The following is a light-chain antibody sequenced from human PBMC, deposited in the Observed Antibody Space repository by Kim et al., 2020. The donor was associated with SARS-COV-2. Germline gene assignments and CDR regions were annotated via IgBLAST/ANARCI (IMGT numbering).Light chain of an antibody. CDR1: NSDIGDFNY. J-gene: IGLJ3*02. CDR2: DVR. CDR3: SSYSKPRTWV. V-gene: IGLV2-14*03. Sequence: GQSITVSCSGTNSDIGDFNYVSWYRQHPGRAPQLLIYDVRHRPSGVSDRFSATKSGTTASLTISGLRPEDEADYYCSSYSKPRTWVFGGGTKVTVL.